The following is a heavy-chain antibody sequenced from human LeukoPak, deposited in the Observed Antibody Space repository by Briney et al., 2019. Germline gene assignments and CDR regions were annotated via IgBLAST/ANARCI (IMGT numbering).Heavy chain of an antibody. Sequence: SETLSLTCTVSGYSIRSGYYWGWIRQPPGKGLEWIGNIYHSGSTYSSPSLKSRVTISVDTSKNQFSLKLSSVTAADTAVYYCAKHYMGSYYNHGFDCWGQGTLVTISS. D-gene: IGHD3-10*01. CDR3: AKHYMGSYYNHGFDC. V-gene: IGHV4-38-2*02. J-gene: IGHJ4*02. CDR1: GYSIRSGYY. CDR2: IYHSGST.